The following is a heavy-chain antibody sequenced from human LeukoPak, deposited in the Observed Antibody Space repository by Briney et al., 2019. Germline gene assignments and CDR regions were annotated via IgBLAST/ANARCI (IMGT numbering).Heavy chain of an antibody. CDR1: DYSISSGYY. CDR3: ARALTLTRGGYGP. CDR2: IYHSGST. Sequence: SETLSLTCTVSDYSISSGYYWGWIRQPPGKGLEWIGSIYHSGSTNYNPSLKSRVTISVDTSKNQFSLKLSSVTAADTAVYYCARALTLTRGGYGPWGQGTLVTVSS. D-gene: IGHD5-12*01. J-gene: IGHJ5*02. V-gene: IGHV4-38-2*02.